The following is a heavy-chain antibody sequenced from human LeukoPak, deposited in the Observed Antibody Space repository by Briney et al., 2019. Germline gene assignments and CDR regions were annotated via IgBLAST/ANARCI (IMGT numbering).Heavy chain of an antibody. Sequence: LSETLSLTCAVYGGSFSGYYWSWIRQPPGKGLEWIGEINHSGSTNYNPSLKSRVTISVDTSKNQFSLKLSSVTAADTAVYYCARGSMVQGVFVDYWGQGTLVIVSS. J-gene: IGHJ4*02. V-gene: IGHV4-34*01. CDR3: ARGSMVQGVFVDY. D-gene: IGHD3-10*01. CDR1: GGSFSGYY. CDR2: INHSGST.